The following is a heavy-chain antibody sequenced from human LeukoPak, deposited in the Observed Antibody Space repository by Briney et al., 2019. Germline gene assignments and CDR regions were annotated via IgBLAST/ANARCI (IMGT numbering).Heavy chain of an antibody. V-gene: IGHV4-4*07. Sequence: PSETLSLTCTVSSGSISSYDWSWIRQPAGKGLEWIGRIYTSGSPNYNPSLKSRVTMSVDTSKSQFSLKLSSVTAADTAVYYCARLTSSWYQDWYFDLWGRGTLVTVSS. CDR3: ARLTSSWYQDWYFDL. CDR2: IYTSGSP. CDR1: SGSISSYD. J-gene: IGHJ2*01. D-gene: IGHD6-13*01.